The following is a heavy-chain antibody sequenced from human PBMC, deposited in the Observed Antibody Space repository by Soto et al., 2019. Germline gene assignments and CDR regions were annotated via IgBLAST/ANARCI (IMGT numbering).Heavy chain of an antibody. CDR3: ARDGPFISGAAPAFQYAMDV. CDR2: INQDGSEN. J-gene: IGHJ6*02. D-gene: IGHD6-19*01. V-gene: IGHV3-7*03. Sequence: DVRLVESGGGLVQPGGPLSLPVAAFAFTFISYWFSWSPQAPGKGLWWVAPINQDGSENYYVDSVKARFPISRDNAKNSLYLQMSSLRADDTAVYYCARDGPFISGAAPAFQYAMDVWAKGPRSPSP. CDR1: AFTFISYW.